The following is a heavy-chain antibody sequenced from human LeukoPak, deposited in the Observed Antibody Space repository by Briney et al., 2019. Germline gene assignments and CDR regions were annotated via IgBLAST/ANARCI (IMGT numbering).Heavy chain of an antibody. V-gene: IGHV3-9*01. CDR3: AKTRANYYGSGSYLGY. J-gene: IGHJ4*02. CDR1: GFTFDDYA. Sequence: GGSLRLSCAASGFTFDDYAMHWVRQAPGKGLEWVSGISWNSGSIGYADSVKGRFTISRDNSKNTLYLQMNSLRAEDTAVYYCAKTRANYYGSGSYLGYWGQGTLVTVSS. D-gene: IGHD3-10*01. CDR2: ISWNSGSI.